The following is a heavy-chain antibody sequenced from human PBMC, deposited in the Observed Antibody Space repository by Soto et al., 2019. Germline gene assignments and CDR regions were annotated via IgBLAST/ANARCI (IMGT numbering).Heavy chain of an antibody. CDR2: IYWDDAT. V-gene: IGHV2-5*02. CDR3: AHYSGFWSWGHFDY. Sequence: QITLKESGPTLVKPTQTLTLTCTFSGLSLTTSGVGVGWIRQPPGKALEWLALIYWDDATRYSPSLKSRLTITKDTSKNQVVLAMTNMDPVDTASYYCAHYSGFWSWGHFDYWGQGTLVTVSS. D-gene: IGHD5-12*01. CDR1: GLSLTTSGVG. J-gene: IGHJ4*02.